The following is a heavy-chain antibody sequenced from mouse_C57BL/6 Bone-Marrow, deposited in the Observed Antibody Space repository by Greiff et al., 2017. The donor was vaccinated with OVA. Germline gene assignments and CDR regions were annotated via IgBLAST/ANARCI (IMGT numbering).Heavy chain of an antibody. J-gene: IGHJ4*01. CDR3: TTGGDYDWDYYAMDY. CDR1: GFNIKDYY. Sequence: EVQLQQSGAELVSPGASVKLSCTASGFNIKDYYMHWVKQRPEQGLEWIGRIDPEDGDTEYAPKFQGKATMTADTSSNTAYLQLSSLTSEDTAVYYCTTGGDYDWDYYAMDYWGQGTSVTVSS. V-gene: IGHV14-1*01. D-gene: IGHD2-4*01. CDR2: IDPEDGDT.